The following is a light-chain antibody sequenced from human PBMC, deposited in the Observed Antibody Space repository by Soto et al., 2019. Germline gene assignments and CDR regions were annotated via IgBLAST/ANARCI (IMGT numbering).Light chain of an antibody. V-gene: IGKV3-11*01. CDR3: QQRSNWPPEWT. J-gene: IGKJ1*01. CDR1: QSISSN. CDR2: DAS. Sequence: EVVLTQSPVTVSLSPGQRATLSCRASQSISSNLAWYQQKPGQAPRLLISDASNRATGIPARFSGSGSGTEFTLTISSLEPEDFGVYYCQQRSNWPPEWTFGQGTKV.